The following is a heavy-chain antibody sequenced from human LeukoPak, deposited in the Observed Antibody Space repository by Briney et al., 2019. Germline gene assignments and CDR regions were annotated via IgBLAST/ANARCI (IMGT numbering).Heavy chain of an antibody. J-gene: IGHJ4*02. CDR1: GFTFSNYW. CDR3: AKDVYGDYGGPDY. CDR2: IKQDGSEK. Sequence: GGSLRLSCAASGFTFSNYWMIWVRQAPGKGLEWVASIKQDGSEKQYVGSVRGRFTISRDNAKNVLDLQMNSLTAEDTAVYYCAKDVYGDYGGPDYWGQGTLVTVSS. V-gene: IGHV3-7*01. D-gene: IGHD4-17*01.